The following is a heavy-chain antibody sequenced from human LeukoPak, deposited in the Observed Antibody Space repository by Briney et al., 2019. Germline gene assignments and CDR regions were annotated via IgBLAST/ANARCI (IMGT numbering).Heavy chain of an antibody. V-gene: IGHV4-61*02. CDR1: GGSINSGTYY. CDR3: ARGRKYYDFWSGYSNWFDP. J-gene: IGHJ5*02. Sequence: PSETLSLTCTVSGGSINSGTYYWTWIRQPAGKGLEWIGRISTSGSTNYKPSLKSRVTISVDTSKNQFSLKLSSVTAADTAVYYCARGRKYYDFWSGYSNWFDPWGQGTLVTVSS. D-gene: IGHD3-3*01. CDR2: ISTSGST.